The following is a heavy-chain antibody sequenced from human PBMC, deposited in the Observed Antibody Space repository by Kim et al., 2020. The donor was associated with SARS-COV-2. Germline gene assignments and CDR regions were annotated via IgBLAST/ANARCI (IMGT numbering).Heavy chain of an antibody. Sequence: GGSLRHSCAASGFTFSSYALSWVRQAPGKGLEWVSAISGSGGNTYYADSVKGRFTISRDNSQNILYLQMNSLRAEDTAIYYCAKAAAIYNWFDPWGQGTLVTVSS. V-gene: IGHV3-23*01. CDR2: ISGSGGNT. D-gene: IGHD6-13*01. CDR1: GFTFSSYA. CDR3: AKAAAIYNWFDP. J-gene: IGHJ5*02.